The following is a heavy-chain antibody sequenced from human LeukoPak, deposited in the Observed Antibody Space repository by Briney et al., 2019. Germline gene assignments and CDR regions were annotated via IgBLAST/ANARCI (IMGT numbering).Heavy chain of an antibody. CDR2: IRYDGSNK. CDR1: GFTFSSYG. CDR3: TTLGAVAGVLYYFDY. Sequence: GGSLRLSCAASGFTFSSYGMHWVRQAPGKGLEWVAFIRYDGSNKYYADSVKGRFTISRDNSKNTMYLQMNSLRAEDTAVYYCTTLGAVAGVLYYFDYWGQGTLVTVSS. J-gene: IGHJ4*02. D-gene: IGHD6-19*01. V-gene: IGHV3-30*02.